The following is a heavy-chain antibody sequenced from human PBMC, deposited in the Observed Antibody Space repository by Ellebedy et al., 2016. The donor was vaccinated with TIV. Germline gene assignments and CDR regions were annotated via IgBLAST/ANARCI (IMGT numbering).Heavy chain of an antibody. D-gene: IGHD6-13*01. CDR2: ISSSSSYI. J-gene: IGHJ4*02. CDR1: GFTFSSYS. V-gene: IGHV3-21*01. CDR3: AREWVAAGTDGDFDY. Sequence: GESLKISXAASGFTFSSYSMNWVRQAPGKGLEWVSSISSSSSYIYYADSVKGRFTISRDNAKNSLYLQMNSLRAEDTAVYYCAREWVAAGTDGDFDYWGQGTLVTVSS.